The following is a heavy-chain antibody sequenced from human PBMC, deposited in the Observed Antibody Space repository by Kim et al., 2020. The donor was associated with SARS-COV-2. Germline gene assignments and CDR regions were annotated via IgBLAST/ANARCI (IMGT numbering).Heavy chain of an antibody. J-gene: IGHJ3*02. D-gene: IGHD1-1*01. CDR2: ISAYNGNT. CDR3: ARDVPHWNDGWYAFDI. Sequence: ASVKVSCKASGYTFTSYGISWVRQAPGQGLEWMGWISAYNGNTNYAQKLQGRVTMTTDTSTSTAYMELRSLRSDDTAVYYCARDVPHWNDGWYAFDIWGQGTMVTVSS. CDR1: GYTFTSYG. V-gene: IGHV1-18*01.